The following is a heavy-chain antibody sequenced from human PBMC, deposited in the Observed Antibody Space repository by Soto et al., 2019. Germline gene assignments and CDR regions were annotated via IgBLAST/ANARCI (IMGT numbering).Heavy chain of an antibody. CDR1: GFTFSRYW. CDR3: ARDLTYYYDAVGYYPLLY. Sequence: PGGSLRLSCAASGFTFSRYWMSWVRQAPGKGLEWVANIKEDGREKYYVDYAPGRFSLSRDNSKNSLPLQMNSLRAEDTAVYFCARDLTYYYDAVGYYPLLYWGQGVLLTVS. CDR2: IKEDGREK. D-gene: IGHD3-22*01. J-gene: IGHJ4*02. V-gene: IGHV3-7*03.